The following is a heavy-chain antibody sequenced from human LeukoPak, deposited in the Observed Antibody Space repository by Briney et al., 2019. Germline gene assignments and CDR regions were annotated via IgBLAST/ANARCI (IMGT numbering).Heavy chain of an antibody. J-gene: IGHJ4*02. D-gene: IGHD3-22*01. CDR2: ISAYNGNT. Sequence: ASVKVSCKASGYTFTSYGISWVRQAPGQGLEWMGWISAYNGNTNYAQKLQGRVTMTTDTSTSTAYMELRSLRSDDTAAYYCARSYYYDSSGELDYWGQGTLVTVSS. CDR1: GYTFTSYG. V-gene: IGHV1-18*01. CDR3: ARSYYYDSSGELDY.